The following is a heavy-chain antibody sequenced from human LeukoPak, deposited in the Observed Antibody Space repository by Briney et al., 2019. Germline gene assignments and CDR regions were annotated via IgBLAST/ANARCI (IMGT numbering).Heavy chain of an antibody. D-gene: IGHD2-2*01. CDR3: ARNPQTSYLPFDY. CDR2: IYYSGST. V-gene: IGHV4-59*01. CDR1: GGSISSYY. J-gene: IGHJ4*02. Sequence: SETLSLTCTVSGGSISSYYWSWIRQPPGKGLEWMGYIYYSGSTNYNPSLKSRVTISVDTSKNQFSLKLSSVTAADTAVYYCARNPQTSYLPFDYWGQGTLVTVSS.